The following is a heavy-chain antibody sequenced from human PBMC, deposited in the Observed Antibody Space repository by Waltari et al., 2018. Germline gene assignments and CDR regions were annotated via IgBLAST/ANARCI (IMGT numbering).Heavy chain of an antibody. D-gene: IGHD6-13*01. CDR2: IIPIFGTA. J-gene: IGHJ6*03. CDR1: GGTFSSYA. Sequence: QVQLVQSGAEGKKPGSSVTVYCKASGGTFSSYAISWVRQAPGQGLEWMGGIIPIFGTANYAQKFQGRVTITADESTSTAYMELSSLRSEDTAVYYCARDRGEQLGYYYYYYMDVWGKGTTVTISS. CDR3: ARDRGEQLGYYYYYYMDV. V-gene: IGHV1-69*12.